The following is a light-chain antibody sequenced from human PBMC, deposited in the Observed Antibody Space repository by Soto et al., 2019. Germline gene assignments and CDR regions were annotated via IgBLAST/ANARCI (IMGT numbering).Light chain of an antibody. CDR2: DAS. V-gene: IGKV3-11*01. CDR3: QQRSNWTIT. CDR1: QSIRNS. Sequence: EIVFTQSPATLSLSPGERATLSCRASQSIRNSLTWYQQIPGQTPRLLIYDASNRESGIPARFSGSGSGAEFTLTISSLEPEDFAVYYCQQRSNWTITFGQGTRLEIK. J-gene: IGKJ5*01.